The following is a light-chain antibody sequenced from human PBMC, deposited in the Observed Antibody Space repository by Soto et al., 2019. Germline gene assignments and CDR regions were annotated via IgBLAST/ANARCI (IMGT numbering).Light chain of an antibody. V-gene: IGLV2-23*01. CDR3: CSYASSRTYV. CDR1: SSDVGSYNL. J-gene: IGLJ1*01. Sequence: QSALTQPASVSGSPGQSITISCTGTSSDVGSYNLVSWYQQHPGKAPKLMMYEDDKRPSGVSHRFSASKSGNTASLTISWLHTEDEADYYCCSYASSRTYVFGTGTKVTVL. CDR2: EDD.